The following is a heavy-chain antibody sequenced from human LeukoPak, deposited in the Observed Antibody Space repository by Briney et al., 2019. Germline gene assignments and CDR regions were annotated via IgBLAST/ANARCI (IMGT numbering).Heavy chain of an antibody. V-gene: IGHV3-23*01. CDR1: GFTFSSYA. CDR3: AREPLTGWAFDI. Sequence: GGSLRLSCAASGFTFSSYAMSWVRQAPGKGLEWVSAISGSGGSTYYADSVKGRFTISRDNAKNSLYLQMSSLRAEDTAVYYCAREPLTGWAFDIWGQGTMVTVSS. CDR2: ISGSGGST. D-gene: IGHD2-15*01. J-gene: IGHJ3*02.